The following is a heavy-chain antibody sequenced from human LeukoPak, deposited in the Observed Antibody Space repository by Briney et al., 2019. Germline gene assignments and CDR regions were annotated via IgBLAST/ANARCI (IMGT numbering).Heavy chain of an antibody. Sequence: PGESLKISCKASGYTFSKYWIGWVRQLPGKGLEWMGIIYPGESDIRYSPSFQGQVTFSADKSISTAYLQWASLKASDTAKYYCARPYYYDSSGYYTDAFDIWGQGTMVTVSS. J-gene: IGHJ3*02. CDR3: ARPYYYDSSGYYTDAFDI. CDR1: GYTFSKYW. D-gene: IGHD3-22*01. V-gene: IGHV5-51*01. CDR2: IYPGESDI.